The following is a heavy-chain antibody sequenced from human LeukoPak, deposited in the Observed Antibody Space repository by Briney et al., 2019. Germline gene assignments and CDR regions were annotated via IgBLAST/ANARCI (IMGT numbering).Heavy chain of an antibody. CDR2: IYSDGST. V-gene: IGHV4-4*07. CDR3: TRNAGDV. CDR1: GASISTYY. J-gene: IGHJ4*02. Sequence: SETLSLTCTVSGASISTYYWTWIRQPAGKGLEWIGRIYSDGSTNYSPSLKSRVTMSVDPSKSHLTLKVTSVTAADTGVYYCTRNAGDVWGQGTLVTVSS. D-gene: IGHD7-27*01.